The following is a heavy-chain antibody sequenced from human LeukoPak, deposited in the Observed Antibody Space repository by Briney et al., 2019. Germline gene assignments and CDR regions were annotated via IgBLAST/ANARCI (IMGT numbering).Heavy chain of an antibody. J-gene: IGHJ4*02. D-gene: IGHD3-16*02. Sequence: GRSLRLSCAASALTFISYGIHWVRQAPGKGLEWVAFIRDDGSNKYYADSVKGRFTISRDNSKNTLYLQMNSLRAEDTAVYYCAKRREGYVWGSYRYGYYFDYWGQGTLVTVSS. V-gene: IGHV3-30*02. CDR2: IRDDGSNK. CDR1: ALTFISYG. CDR3: AKRREGYVWGSYRYGYYFDY.